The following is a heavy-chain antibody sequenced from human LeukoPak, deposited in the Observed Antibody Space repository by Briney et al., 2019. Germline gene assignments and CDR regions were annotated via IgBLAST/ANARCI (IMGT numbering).Heavy chain of an antibody. CDR2: LNHSGST. CDR3: AQERAYIQFYF. J-gene: IGHJ4*02. Sequence: EALSLTCAVYGGYFRGYYWSWIRQPPGKGLEWIGELNHSGSTNYNPSLKSRVTISVDTSKNQFSLKLRSVTAADTAVYYCAQERAYIQFYFGGEGTLVTVS. D-gene: IGHD5-18*01. CDR1: GGYFRGYY. V-gene: IGHV4-34*01.